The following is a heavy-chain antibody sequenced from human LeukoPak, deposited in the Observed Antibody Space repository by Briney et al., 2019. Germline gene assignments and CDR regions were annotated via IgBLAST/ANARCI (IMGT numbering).Heavy chain of an antibody. CDR3: AKDEGHSGSFGGHNWFDP. CDR1: GFTFSNYG. V-gene: IGHV3-30*18. Sequence: GGPLRLSCAASGFTFSNYGMHWVRQAPGKGLEWVAVISDDGSKKYYADSVKGRFTISRDNSKIMLYLQMNSLRAEDTAVYYCAKDEGHSGSFGGHNWFDPWGQGTLVTVSS. D-gene: IGHD1-26*01. CDR2: ISDDGSKK. J-gene: IGHJ5*02.